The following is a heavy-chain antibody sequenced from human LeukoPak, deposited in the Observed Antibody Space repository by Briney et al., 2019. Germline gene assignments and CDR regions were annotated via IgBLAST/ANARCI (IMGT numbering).Heavy chain of an antibody. Sequence: PSETLSLTCAVYGGSFSGYYWSWIRQPPGKGLEWIGEINHSGSTNYNPSLKSRVTISVGTSKNQFSLKLSSVTAADTAVSYCARGGGYYGSGSYSLPYYYYYYYMDVWGKGTTVTVSS. J-gene: IGHJ6*03. V-gene: IGHV4-34*01. D-gene: IGHD3-10*01. CDR1: GGSFSGYY. CDR3: ARGGGYYGSGSYSLPYYYYYYYMDV. CDR2: INHSGST.